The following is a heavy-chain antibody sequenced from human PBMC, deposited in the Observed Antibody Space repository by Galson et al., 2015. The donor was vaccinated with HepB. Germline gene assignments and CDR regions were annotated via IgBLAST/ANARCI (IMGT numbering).Heavy chain of an antibody. D-gene: IGHD4-23*01. CDR1: GFTFSGYA. Sequence: SLRLSCAASGFTFSGYAMSWVRQAPGKGLEWVSAISGSGGSTYYADSVKGRFTISRDNSKNTLYLQMNSLRAEDTAVYYCAKDTSDYGGNSDYWGQGTLVTVSS. V-gene: IGHV3-23*01. J-gene: IGHJ4*02. CDR3: AKDTSDYGGNSDY. CDR2: ISGSGGST.